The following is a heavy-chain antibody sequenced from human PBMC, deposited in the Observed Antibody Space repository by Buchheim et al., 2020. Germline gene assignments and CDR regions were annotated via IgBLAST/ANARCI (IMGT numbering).Heavy chain of an antibody. CDR1: GGSISSYY. CDR2: IYYSGST. V-gene: IGHV4-59*01. CDR3: ARSYGDYDLWFDP. D-gene: IGHD4-17*01. Sequence: QVQLQESGPGLVKPSETLSLTCTVSGGSISSYYWSWIRQPPGKGLEWIGYIYYSGSTNYNPSLKSRVTISVDTSKNQFSLKLSSVTAADTAVYYCARSYGDYDLWFDPWGQGTL. J-gene: IGHJ5*02.